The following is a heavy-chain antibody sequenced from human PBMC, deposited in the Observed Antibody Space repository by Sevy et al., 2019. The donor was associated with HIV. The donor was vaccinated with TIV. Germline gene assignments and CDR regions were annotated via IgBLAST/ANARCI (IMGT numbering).Heavy chain of an antibody. CDR1: GFTFSSYE. CDR3: ARGRKTDRSKSRAAVDY. Sequence: GESLKISCAASGFTFSSYEMNWVRQAPGKGLEWVSYISSSGSTIYYADSVKGRFTISRDNAKNSLYLQMNSLRAEDTAVYYCARGRKTDRSKSRAAVDYWGQGTLVTVSS. D-gene: IGHD2-2*01. J-gene: IGHJ4*02. V-gene: IGHV3-48*03. CDR2: ISSSGSTI.